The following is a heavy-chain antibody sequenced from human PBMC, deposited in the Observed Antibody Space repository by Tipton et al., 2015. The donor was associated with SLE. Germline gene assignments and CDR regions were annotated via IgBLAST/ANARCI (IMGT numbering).Heavy chain of an antibody. Sequence: TLSLTCSVSGDSMNNYYWSWIRQPAGMPLEWIGRIYKAGITNYNPSLKGRLSMSVDTSKAHFSLNLNSVTAADTAIYYCARGPINMIQSYGLDIWGQGTTVTVSS. V-gene: IGHV4-4*07. CDR1: GDSMNNYY. J-gene: IGHJ3*02. CDR2: IYKAGIT. D-gene: IGHD3-22*01. CDR3: ARGPINMIQSYGLDI.